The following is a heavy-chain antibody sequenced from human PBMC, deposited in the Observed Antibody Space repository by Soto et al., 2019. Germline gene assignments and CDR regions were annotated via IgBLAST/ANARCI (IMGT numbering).Heavy chain of an antibody. J-gene: IGHJ3*02. CDR3: ARDLYYSSGRYFDHDAFDI. V-gene: IGHV1-18*01. Sequence: QVQLVQSGADVQKPGASVKVSCKASGYNFTSYGISWVRQAPGQGLEWMGWISPHNDRTKNARRFHDRVTMTTETPTSTVYMELGSLRSDDTAVYYCARDLYYSSGRYFDHDAFDIWGQGTVVTVSS. CDR1: GYNFTSYG. CDR2: ISPHNDRT. D-gene: IGHD6-19*01.